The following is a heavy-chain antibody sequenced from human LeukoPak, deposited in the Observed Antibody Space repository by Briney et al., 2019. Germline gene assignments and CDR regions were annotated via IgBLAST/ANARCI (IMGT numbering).Heavy chain of an antibody. CDR1: GFTFSSYA. V-gene: IGHV3-64*01. D-gene: IGHD3-3*01. CDR3: TSSPSRITIFGVARGYFQH. CDR2: ISSNGGST. Sequence: PGRSLRLSCAASGFTFSSYAMHWVRQAPGKGLEYVSAISSNGGSTYYANSVKGRFTISRDNSKNTLYLQMGSLRAEDMAVYYCTSSPSRITIFGVARGYFQHWGQGTLVTVSS. J-gene: IGHJ1*01.